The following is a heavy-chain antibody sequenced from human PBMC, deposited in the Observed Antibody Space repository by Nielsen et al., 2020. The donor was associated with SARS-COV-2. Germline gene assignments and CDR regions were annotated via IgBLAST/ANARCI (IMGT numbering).Heavy chain of an antibody. J-gene: IGHJ4*02. V-gene: IGHV4-61*07. CDR3: ARRTYSSGWPYFDY. Sequence: WIRQPPGKGLEWIGYIYYSGSTNYNPSLKSRVTISVDTSKNQFSLKLSSVTAADTAVYYCARRTYSSGWPYFDYWGQGTPVTVSS. CDR2: IYYSGST. D-gene: IGHD6-19*01.